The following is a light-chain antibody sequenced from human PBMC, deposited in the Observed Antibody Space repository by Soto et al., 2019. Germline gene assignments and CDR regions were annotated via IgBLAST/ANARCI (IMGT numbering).Light chain of an antibody. Sequence: DLQMTQSPSSLSASVGDRVTITCQASQDISNSLNWYQQKPGKAPKLLIYDASNLETGVPSRFSGSGSGTDFTFTISSLQPEDIATYYCQQYDNLPRTFGQGTKVEIK. CDR2: DAS. J-gene: IGKJ1*01. CDR1: QDISNS. CDR3: QQYDNLPRT. V-gene: IGKV1-33*01.